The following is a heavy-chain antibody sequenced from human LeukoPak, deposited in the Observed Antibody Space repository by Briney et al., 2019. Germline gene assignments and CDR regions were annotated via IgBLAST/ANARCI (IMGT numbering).Heavy chain of an antibody. CDR3: ANMPQYCSSTSCSIY. Sequence: GGSLRLSCAASGFTFSSYAMSWVRQAPGKGLEWVSAISGSGGSTYYADSVKGRFTISRDNSKNTLYLQMNSLRAEDTAVYYCANMPQYCSSTSCSIYWGQGTLVTVSS. CDR1: GFTFSSYA. J-gene: IGHJ4*02. V-gene: IGHV3-23*01. CDR2: ISGSGGST. D-gene: IGHD2-2*01.